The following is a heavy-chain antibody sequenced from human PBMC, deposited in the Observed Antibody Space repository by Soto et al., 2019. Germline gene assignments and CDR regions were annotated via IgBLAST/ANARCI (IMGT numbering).Heavy chain of an antibody. CDR1: GFTFSSYA. CDR2: ISGSGGST. Sequence: GGSLRLSCAASGFTFSSYAMSWVRQAPGKGLEWVSAISGSGGSTYYADSVKGRFTISRDNSKNTLYLQMNSLRAEDTAVYYCAKVKVGRATVVTVPAYYFDYWGQGTLVTVSS. V-gene: IGHV3-23*01. J-gene: IGHJ4*02. CDR3: AKVKVGRATVVTVPAYYFDY. D-gene: IGHD2-15*01.